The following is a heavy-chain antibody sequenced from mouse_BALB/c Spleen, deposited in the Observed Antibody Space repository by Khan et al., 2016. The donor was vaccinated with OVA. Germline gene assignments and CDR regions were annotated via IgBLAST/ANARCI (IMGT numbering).Heavy chain of an antibody. CDR1: GFTFSTYG. J-gene: IGHJ3*01. D-gene: IGHD1-1*02. V-gene: IGHV5-6*01. CDR3: ARLAYYYNSEGFAY. Sequence: EVELVESGGDLVKTGGSLKLSCAASGFTFSTYGMSWVRQTPDKRLEWVATISSGGHYTYYIDSVKGRFTISRDNAENILYLQMTSLRSEDTAMYSCARLAYYYNSEGFAYWGQGTLVTVSA. CDR2: ISSGGHYT.